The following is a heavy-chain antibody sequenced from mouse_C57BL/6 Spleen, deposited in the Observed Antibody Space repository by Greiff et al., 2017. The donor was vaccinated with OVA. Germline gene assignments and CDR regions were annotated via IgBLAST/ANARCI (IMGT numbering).Heavy chain of an antibody. CDR3: ARQGYGSSYPDYAMDY. J-gene: IGHJ4*01. CDR2: LYPRSGNT. CDR1: GYTFTSYG. Sequence: QVQLQQSGAELARPGASVKLSCKASGYTFTSYGISWVKQRTGQGLEWIGELYPRSGNTYYNEKFKGKATLTADKSSSTAYMELRSLTSEDSAVYFCARQGYGSSYPDYAMDYWGQGTSVTVSS. D-gene: IGHD1-1*01. V-gene: IGHV1-81*01.